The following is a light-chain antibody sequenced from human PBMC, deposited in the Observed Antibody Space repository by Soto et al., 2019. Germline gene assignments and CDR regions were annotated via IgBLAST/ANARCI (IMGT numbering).Light chain of an antibody. Sequence: EIVLTPSPATLSLSPRERATLYCRASQSVSSYLAWYQQKPGQAPRLLIYDTSNRATGIPARFSGSGSGTDFTLTISSLEPEDFAVYYCQQRSNWPWTFGQGTKVDI. CDR1: QSVSSY. V-gene: IGKV3-11*01. CDR3: QQRSNWPWT. J-gene: IGKJ1*01. CDR2: DTS.